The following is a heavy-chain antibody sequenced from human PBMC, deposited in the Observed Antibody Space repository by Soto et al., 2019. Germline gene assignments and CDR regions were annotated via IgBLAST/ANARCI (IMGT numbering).Heavy chain of an antibody. Sequence: SETLSLTCTVSGGSISSYYWSWIRQPPGKGLEWIGYIYYSGSTNYNPSLKSRVTISVDTSKNQFSLKLSSVTAADTAVYYCARAFITGTDAFDIWGQGTMVTVSS. CDR3: ARAFITGTDAFDI. V-gene: IGHV4-59*08. CDR2: IYYSGST. CDR1: GGSISSYY. J-gene: IGHJ3*02. D-gene: IGHD1-20*01.